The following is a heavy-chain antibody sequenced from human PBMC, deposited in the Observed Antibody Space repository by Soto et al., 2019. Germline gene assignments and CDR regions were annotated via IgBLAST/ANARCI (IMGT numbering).Heavy chain of an antibody. Sequence: QVQLQESGPGLVKPSQTLSLTCTVSGGSISSGGYYWSWIRQHPGKGLEWIGYIYYSGSTYYNPSLKSRVTISVDTSKNQFSLKLSSVTAADTAVYYCARDSRLYDSSGYYSRLTYFDYWGQGTLVTVSS. CDR3: ARDSRLYDSSGYYSRLTYFDY. J-gene: IGHJ4*02. V-gene: IGHV4-31*03. CDR1: GGSISSGGYY. D-gene: IGHD3-22*01. CDR2: IYYSGST.